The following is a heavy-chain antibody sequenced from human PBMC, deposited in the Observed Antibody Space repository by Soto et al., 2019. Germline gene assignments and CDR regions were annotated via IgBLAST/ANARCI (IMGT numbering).Heavy chain of an antibody. V-gene: IGHV3-30*03. CDR3: TGEVASGY. CDR2: ISRDGGTK. Sequence: QVQLVESGGSVVQPGRSLRLSCAVSGFTVSTYGMDWVGQAPGKGLEWVAVISRDGGTKFYADSEKGRFTISRDNSRNTLFLEMNSLRGDDMAVYYCTGEVASGYWGQGTLVTVSS. CDR1: GFTVSTYG. D-gene: IGHD2-8*02. J-gene: IGHJ4*02.